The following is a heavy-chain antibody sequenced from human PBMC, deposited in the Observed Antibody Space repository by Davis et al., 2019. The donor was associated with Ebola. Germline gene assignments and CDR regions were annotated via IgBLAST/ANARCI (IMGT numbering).Heavy chain of an antibody. J-gene: IGHJ6*03. V-gene: IGHV4-59*01. CDR3: ARLSGRYMDV. CDR1: GGSISSYY. Sequence: SETLSLTCTVSGGSISSYYWSWIRQPPGKGLEWIGYIYYSGTTSYNPSLKSRVTISVDTSKNQFSLKLSSVTAADTAVYYCARLSGRYMDVWGKGTTVTVSS. D-gene: IGHD3-10*01. CDR2: IYYSGTT.